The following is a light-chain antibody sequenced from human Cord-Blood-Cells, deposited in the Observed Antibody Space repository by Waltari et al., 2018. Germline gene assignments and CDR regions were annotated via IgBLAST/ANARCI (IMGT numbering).Light chain of an antibody. CDR2: AAS. V-gene: IGKV1-27*01. CDR1: QGISNY. J-gene: IGKJ3*01. CDR3: QKYNSAPFT. Sequence: DIQMTQSPSSLSASVGDRVTITCRASQGISNYLAWYQQNPGKVPKLLIYAASTLQSWVPSRFSGSVYGTYCTLTISSLQPEDVATYDCQKYNSAPFTFGPGTKVDIK.